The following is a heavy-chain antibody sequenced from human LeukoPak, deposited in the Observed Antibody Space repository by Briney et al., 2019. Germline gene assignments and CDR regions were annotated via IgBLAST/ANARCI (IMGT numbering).Heavy chain of an antibody. CDR2: ISYDGSNK. Sequence: GGSLRLSCTASGFNFRNAWMCWVRQAPGKGLEWVAVISYDGSNKYYADSVKGRFTISRDNSKNTLYLQMNSLRAEDTAVYYCARETTYGDYALRYYGMDVWGQGTTVTVSS. CDR1: GFNFRNAW. V-gene: IGHV3-30-3*01. J-gene: IGHJ6*02. CDR3: ARETTYGDYALRYYGMDV. D-gene: IGHD4-17*01.